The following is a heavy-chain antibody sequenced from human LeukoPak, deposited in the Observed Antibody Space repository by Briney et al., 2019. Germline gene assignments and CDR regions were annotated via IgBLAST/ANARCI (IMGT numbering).Heavy chain of an antibody. V-gene: IGHV4-4*07. D-gene: IGHD1-26*01. CDR3: ARGAIVGATTGAFDI. CDR2: IYTSGST. Sequence: SETLSLTCTVSGDSISNYYWSWIRQPAGKGLEWIGRIYTSGSTNYNPSLKSRVTISVDTSKNQFSLKLSSVTAADTAVYYCARGAIVGATTGAFDIWGQGTMVTVSS. CDR1: GDSISNYY. J-gene: IGHJ3*02.